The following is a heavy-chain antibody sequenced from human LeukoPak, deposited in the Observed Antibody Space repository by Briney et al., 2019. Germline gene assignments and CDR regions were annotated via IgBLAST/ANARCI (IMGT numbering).Heavy chain of an antibody. CDR2: INQDGTGK. CDR3: AKVAKYYYGSETYYFFEH. Sequence: GESLRLSCAASGFTFTTYWMSWVRQAPGKGLEWVANINQDGTGKHYVDTVKGRFTISRDNAKNSLYLQMNSLRVEDTAVYYCAKVAKYYYGSETYYFFEHWGQGTPVTASS. V-gene: IGHV3-7*01. CDR1: GFTFTTYW. J-gene: IGHJ4*02. D-gene: IGHD3-10*01.